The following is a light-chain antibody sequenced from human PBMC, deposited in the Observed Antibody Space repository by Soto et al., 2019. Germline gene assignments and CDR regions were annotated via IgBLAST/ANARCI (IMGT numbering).Light chain of an antibody. J-gene: IGKJ1*01. CDR2: TTS. CDR3: QQHYNTPRT. CDR1: QPISDY. Sequence: DIRMTQSRSSLSSSVGDIFTITCRTSQPISDYLNWYQQKPGKAPTLLIYTTSNLQSGVPSRFSGSGSATHFTLTISSLQPEDFATYYCQQHYNTPRTFGQGTKVDIK. V-gene: IGKV1-39*01.